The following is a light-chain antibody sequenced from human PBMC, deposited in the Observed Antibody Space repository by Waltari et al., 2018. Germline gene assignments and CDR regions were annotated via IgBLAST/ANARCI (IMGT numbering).Light chain of an antibody. CDR2: RAS. J-gene: IGKJ1*01. Sequence: EIVLPQSPGTASLSPGERVTLSCRASQSVGSSSLAWYQQKPGQAPRLVIYRASRRATGIPDRFSGSGSGTDFSLTISRLEPEDFAVYYCQQHGTLPATFGQETKVEIK. CDR3: QQHGTLPAT. CDR1: QSVGSSS. V-gene: IGKV3-20*01.